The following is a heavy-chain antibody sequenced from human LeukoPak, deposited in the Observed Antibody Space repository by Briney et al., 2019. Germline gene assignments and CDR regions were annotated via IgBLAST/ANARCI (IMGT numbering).Heavy chain of an antibody. Sequence: GGSLRLSCAASGFTFSSYGMHWVRQAPGKGLEWVAVISYDGSNKYYADSVKSRFTISRDNSKNTLYLQMNSLRAEDTAVYYCARRYSYGVDAFDIWGQGTMVTVSS. CDR2: ISYDGSNK. CDR1: GFTFSSYG. V-gene: IGHV3-30*03. J-gene: IGHJ3*02. CDR3: ARRYSYGVDAFDI. D-gene: IGHD5-18*01.